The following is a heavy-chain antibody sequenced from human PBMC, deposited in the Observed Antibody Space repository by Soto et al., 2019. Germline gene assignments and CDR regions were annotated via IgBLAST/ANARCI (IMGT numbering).Heavy chain of an antibody. V-gene: IGHV1-69*13. Sequence: ASVKVSCKASGGTFSSYAISWVRQAPGQGLEWMGGIIPIFGTANYAQKFQGRVTITADESTSTAYMELSSLRSEDTAVYYCAANYYDSSGYYRPYYYYGMDVWGQGTTVTVSS. CDR3: AANYYDSSGYYRPYYYYGMDV. J-gene: IGHJ6*02. D-gene: IGHD3-22*01. CDR2: IIPIFGTA. CDR1: GGTFSSYA.